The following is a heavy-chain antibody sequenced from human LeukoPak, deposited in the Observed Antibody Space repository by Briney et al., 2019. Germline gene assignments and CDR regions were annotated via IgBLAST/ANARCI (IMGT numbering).Heavy chain of an antibody. CDR2: IYYSGST. V-gene: IGHV4-61*01. Sequence: PSETLSLTCTVSGGSVSSGSYYWSWIRQPPGKGLEWIGYIYYSGSTNYNPSLKSRVTISVDTSKNQFSLKLSSVTAADTAVYYCARLSDYGDAFDYWGQGTLVTVSS. CDR1: GGSVSSGSYY. CDR3: ARLSDYGDAFDY. D-gene: IGHD4-17*01. J-gene: IGHJ4*02.